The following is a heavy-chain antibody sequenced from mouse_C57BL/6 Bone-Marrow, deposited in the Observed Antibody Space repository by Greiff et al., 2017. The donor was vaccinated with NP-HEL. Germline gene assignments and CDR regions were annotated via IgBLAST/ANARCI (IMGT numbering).Heavy chain of an antibody. J-gene: IGHJ1*03. CDR2: INHNNGGT. CDR3: ARGGTGDWYFDV. CDR1: GYTFTDYN. Sequence: EVQLQQSGPELVKPGASVKIPCKASGYTFTDYNMDWVKQSHGKSLEWIGDINHNNGGTIYNQKFKGKATLTVDKSSSTAYMELRSLTSEDTAVYYCARGGTGDWYFDVWGTGTTVTVSS. D-gene: IGHD3-3*01. V-gene: IGHV1-18*01.